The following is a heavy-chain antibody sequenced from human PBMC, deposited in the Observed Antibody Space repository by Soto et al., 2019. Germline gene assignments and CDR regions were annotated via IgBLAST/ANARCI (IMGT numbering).Heavy chain of an antibody. CDR2: FYYTENT. V-gene: IGHV4-39*01. Sequence: QVQLQQSGPGLVKPSETLSLTCAVSGGSISDYNYYWGWIRQSPGKGLEWIGSFYYTENTYYNPSLIRRLTLSVELSENQFSVRLTSVTAADTAVYFCARLRARWFGDILSGDLDFWGQGSLVTVSS. J-gene: IGHJ4*02. D-gene: IGHD3-10*01. CDR3: ARLRARWFGDILSGDLDF. CDR1: GGSISDYNYY.